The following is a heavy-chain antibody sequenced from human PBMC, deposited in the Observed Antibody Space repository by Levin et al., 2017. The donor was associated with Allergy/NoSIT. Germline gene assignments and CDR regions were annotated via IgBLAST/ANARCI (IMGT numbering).Heavy chain of an antibody. Sequence: GGSLRLSCAASGFTFSSYAMSWVRQAPGKGLEWVSAISGSGGSTYYADSVKGRFTISRDNSKNTLYLQMNSLRAEDTAVYYCAKGSFHGSAEYYYYGMDVWGQGTTVTVSS. CDR3: AKGSFHGSAEYYYYGMDV. CDR2: ISGSGGST. J-gene: IGHJ6*02. D-gene: IGHD3-16*02. CDR1: GFTFSSYA. V-gene: IGHV3-23*01.